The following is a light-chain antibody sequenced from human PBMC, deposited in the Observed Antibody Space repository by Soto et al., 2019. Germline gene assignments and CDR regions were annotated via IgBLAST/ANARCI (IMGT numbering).Light chain of an antibody. J-gene: IGKJ5*01. CDR2: GAS. Sequence: EIVLTQSPGTLSFSXGERATLYFRDSNSVSSRCLAWYQHKPRHXPRLRXSGASSRAPGSPHGFSGSGSATAFTPTISRLEPEDFAVFYGQHYDSLPITFGQGTRLEIK. CDR3: QHYDSLPIT. V-gene: IGKV3-20*01. CDR1: NSVSSRC.